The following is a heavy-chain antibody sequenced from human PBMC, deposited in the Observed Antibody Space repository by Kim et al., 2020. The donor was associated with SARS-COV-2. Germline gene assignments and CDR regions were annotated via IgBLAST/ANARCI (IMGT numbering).Heavy chain of an antibody. CDR2: LWHDGSKD. CDR1: GFTFSHFP. V-gene: IGHV3-33*06. Sequence: GGSLRLSCAASGFTFSHFPMHWVRQVPGKGPEWVAALWHDGSKDYYTNSVKGRFSISRDNSQNAVYLQMNSLRAEDTAIYYCAKSFFHFMNGEVFDNWGQGTLVTVAS. J-gene: IGHJ4*02. CDR3: AKSFFHFMNGEVFDN. D-gene: IGHD3-3*01.